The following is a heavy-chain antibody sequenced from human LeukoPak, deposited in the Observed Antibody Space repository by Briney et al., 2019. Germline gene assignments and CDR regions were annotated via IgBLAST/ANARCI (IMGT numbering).Heavy chain of an antibody. V-gene: IGHV3-21*01. CDR1: GFTFSSYS. CDR2: ISSSSSYI. CDR3: ASHKGQKLELRLFDY. J-gene: IGHJ4*02. D-gene: IGHD1-7*01. Sequence: GGSLRLSCAASGFTFSSYSMNWVRQAPGKGLEWVSSISSSSSYIYYADSVKGRFTISRDNAKNSLYLQMNSLRAEDTAVYYCASHKGQKLELRLFDYWAREPWSPSPQ.